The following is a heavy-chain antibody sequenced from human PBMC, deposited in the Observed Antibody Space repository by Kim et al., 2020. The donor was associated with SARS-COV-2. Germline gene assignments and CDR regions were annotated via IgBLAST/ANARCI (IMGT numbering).Heavy chain of an antibody. CDR3: ARVKYGGSYSVEYFQL. CDR1: GFTFSSYS. J-gene: IGHJ1*01. Sequence: GGSLRLSCAASGFTFSSYSMNWVRQAPGKGLEWVSSISSSSSCIYYADSVKGRFTISRDNAKNSLYLQMNSLRAEDTAVYYCARVKYGGSYSVEYFQLWGQGTLVTVSS. V-gene: IGHV3-21*01. CDR2: ISSSSSCI. D-gene: IGHD1-26*01.